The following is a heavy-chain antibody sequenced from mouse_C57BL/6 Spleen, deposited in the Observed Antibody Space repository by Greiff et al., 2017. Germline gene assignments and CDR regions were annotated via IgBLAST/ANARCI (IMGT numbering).Heavy chain of an antibody. CDR3: ARHYSNYVGAMDY. Sequence: EVHLVESGGGLVKPGGSLKLSCAASGFTFSDYGMHWVRQAPEKGLEWVAYISSGSSTFSYADTVKGRFTISRDNAKNTLFLKMTSLRSEDTAMYYGARHYSNYVGAMDYWGQGTSVTVSS. D-gene: IGHD2-5*01. CDR1: GFTFSDYG. CDR2: ISSGSSTF. V-gene: IGHV5-17*01. J-gene: IGHJ4*01.